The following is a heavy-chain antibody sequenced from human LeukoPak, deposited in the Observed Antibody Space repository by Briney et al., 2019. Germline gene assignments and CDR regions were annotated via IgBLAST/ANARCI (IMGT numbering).Heavy chain of an antibody. CDR1: GFTFSTYW. D-gene: IGHD2-8*01. V-gene: IGHV3-7*01. Sequence: GGSLRLSCAASGFTFSTYWMSWVRQAPGKGLEWVANINQDGSQKRYVESVQGRFTISRDNTKNSLFLQMNSLRAEDTAVYYCARLKDDVTKLDYWGQGTLVTVSS. J-gene: IGHJ4*02. CDR2: INQDGSQK. CDR3: ARLKDDVTKLDY.